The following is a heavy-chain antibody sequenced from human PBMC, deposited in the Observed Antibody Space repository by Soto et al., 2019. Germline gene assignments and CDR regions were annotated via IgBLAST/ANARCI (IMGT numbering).Heavy chain of an antibody. D-gene: IGHD2-15*01. J-gene: IGHJ6*02. V-gene: IGHV5-51*01. CDR2: IYPGDSDT. CDR3: ARQYVVVAATSRGYYYYGMDV. Sequence: PGESLKISCNGSGYSLTIYCIGLVLQMPGKGLEWMGIIYPGDSDTRYSPSFQGQVTISADKSISTAYLQWSSLKASDTAMYYCARQYVVVAATSRGYYYYGMDVWGQGTTVTVSS. CDR1: GYSLTIYC.